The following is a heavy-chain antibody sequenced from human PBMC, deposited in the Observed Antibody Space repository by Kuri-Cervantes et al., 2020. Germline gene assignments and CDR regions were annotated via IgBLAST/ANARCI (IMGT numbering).Heavy chain of an antibody. CDR2: IWYDGSNK. J-gene: IGHJ2*01. CDR1: GFTFSSYG. D-gene: IGHD5-18*01. Sequence: GESLKISCAASGFTFSSYGMHWVRQAPGKGLEWVAVIWYDGSNKYYADSVKGRFTISRDNSKNTLYLQMNSLRAEDTAVYYCAKDAGSYGLWYFDLWGRGTLVTVSS. V-gene: IGHV3-30*02. CDR3: AKDAGSYGLWYFDL.